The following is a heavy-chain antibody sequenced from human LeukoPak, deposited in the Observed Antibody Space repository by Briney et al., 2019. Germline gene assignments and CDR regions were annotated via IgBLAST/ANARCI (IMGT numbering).Heavy chain of an antibody. CDR3: ARSKYSTSWQYYFDY. Sequence: GESLKISCKGSGYSFPSYWIGWVRQMPGKGQEWMGIIYPGDSDTRYSPSFKGQVTMSVDKSISTAYLQWSSLKASDTAMYYCARSKYSTSWQYYFDYWGQGTLVTVSS. CDR2: IYPGDSDT. V-gene: IGHV5-51*01. D-gene: IGHD6-13*01. J-gene: IGHJ4*02. CDR1: GYSFPSYW.